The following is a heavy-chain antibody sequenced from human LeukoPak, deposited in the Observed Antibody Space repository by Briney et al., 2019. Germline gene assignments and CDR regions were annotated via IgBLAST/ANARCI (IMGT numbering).Heavy chain of an antibody. D-gene: IGHD2-15*01. CDR2: ISSSGSTI. Sequence: GGPLRLSCAASGFTFSEYYMSWIRQAPGKGLEWVSYISSSGSTIYYADSVKGRFTISRDNAKNSLYLQMNSVRAEDTAVYYCARMGGLVAATNWGQGTLVTVSS. CDR3: ARMGGLVAATN. CDR1: GFTFSEYY. V-gene: IGHV3-11*01. J-gene: IGHJ4*02.